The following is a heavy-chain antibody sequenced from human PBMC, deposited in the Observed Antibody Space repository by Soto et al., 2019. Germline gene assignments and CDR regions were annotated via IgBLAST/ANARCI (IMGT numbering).Heavy chain of an antibody. V-gene: IGHV1-69*13. D-gene: IGHD3-22*01. Sequence: ASVKVSCKASGGTFSSYAISWVRQAPGQGLEWMGGIIPIFGTANYAQKFQGRVTITADESTSTAYMELSSLRSEDTAVYYCASSETYYYDSSGYPHAFDIWGQGTMVTVSS. CDR3: ASSETYYYDSSGYPHAFDI. CDR1: GGTFSSYA. CDR2: IIPIFGTA. J-gene: IGHJ3*02.